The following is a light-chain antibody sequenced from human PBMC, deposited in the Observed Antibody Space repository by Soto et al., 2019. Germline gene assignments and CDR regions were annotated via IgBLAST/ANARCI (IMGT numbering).Light chain of an antibody. CDR2: GAS. CDR1: QSISTTY. J-gene: IGKJ1*01. Sequence: EIVLTQSPGTLSLSPGERATLSCRASQSISTTYLAWYQQKLGQAPRLLIHGASNRATGIPDRFSGSGSGTDFTLTISRLEPEDFAVYYCQQYVGSPPWAFGQGTKVEIK. V-gene: IGKV3-20*01. CDR3: QQYVGSPPWA.